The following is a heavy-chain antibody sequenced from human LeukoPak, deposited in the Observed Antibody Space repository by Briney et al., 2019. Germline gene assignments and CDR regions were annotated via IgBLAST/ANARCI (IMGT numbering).Heavy chain of an antibody. V-gene: IGHV1-69*13. CDR2: IIPIFGTA. D-gene: IGHD4-17*01. J-gene: IGHJ3*02. Sequence: ASVKVSCKASGGTFSSYAISWVRQAPGQGLEWMGGIIPIFGTANYAQKFQGRVTITADESTSTAYMELSSLRSEDTAVYYCARRAGDYVGVGAFDIWGQGTMVTVSS. CDR1: GGTFSSYA. CDR3: ARRAGDYVGVGAFDI.